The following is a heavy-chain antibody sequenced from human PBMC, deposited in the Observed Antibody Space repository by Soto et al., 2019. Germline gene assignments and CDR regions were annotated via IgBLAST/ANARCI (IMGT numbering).Heavy chain of an antibody. J-gene: IGHJ4*02. CDR1: GGSISSGGYY. Sequence: QVQLQESGPGLVKPSQTLSLTCTVSGGSISSGGYYWSWIRQHPGKGLEWIGYIYYSGSTYYNPYLKSRVTISVDTSKNQFSLKLSSVTAADTAVYYCARNRYFDWLSPFDYWGQGTLVTVSS. CDR3: ARNRYFDWLSPFDY. CDR2: IYYSGST. V-gene: IGHV4-31*03. D-gene: IGHD3-9*01.